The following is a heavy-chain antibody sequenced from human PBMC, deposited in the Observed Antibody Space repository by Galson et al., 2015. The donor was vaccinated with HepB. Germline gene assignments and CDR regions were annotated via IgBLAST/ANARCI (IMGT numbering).Heavy chain of an antibody. V-gene: IGHV3-7*03. CDR1: GFTFSSYW. D-gene: IGHD6-6*01. J-gene: IGHJ4*02. CDR2: IKQDGSEK. CDR3: ARDGQWSIAAPQPLNY. Sequence: SLRLSCAASGFTFSSYWMSWVRQAPGKGLEWVANIKQDGSEKYYVDSVKGRFTISRDNAKNSLYLQMNSLRAEDTAVYYCARDGQWSIAAPQPLNYWGQGTLVTVSS.